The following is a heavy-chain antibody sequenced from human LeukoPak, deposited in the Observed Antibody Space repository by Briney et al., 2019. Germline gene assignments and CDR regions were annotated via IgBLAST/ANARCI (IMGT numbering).Heavy chain of an antibody. D-gene: IGHD3-10*01. CDR2: IYYTGST. CDR1: GGSISTYY. J-gene: IGHJ5*02. CDR3: ARDLTYGSGSYTWFDP. V-gene: IGHV4-59*01. Sequence: SETLSLTCTLSGGSISTYYWSWVRQPPGKGLEWIGYIYYTGSTDYNPSLKSRVTMSVDTSKNQFSLKLSSVTAADTAVYYCARDLTYGSGSYTWFDPWGQGTLVTVSS.